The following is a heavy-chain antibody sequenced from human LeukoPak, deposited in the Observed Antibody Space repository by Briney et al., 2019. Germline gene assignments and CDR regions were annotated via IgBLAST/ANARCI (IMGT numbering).Heavy chain of an antibody. D-gene: IGHD6-13*01. CDR3: ARDSEAAGTVDY. V-gene: IGHV1-18*01. CDR1: GYTFTSYG. CDR2: ISAYNGNT. J-gene: IGHJ4*02. Sequence: ASVKVSCKASGYTFTSYGISWVRQAPGQGLEWMGWISAYNGNTNYAQKLQGRVTMTTDTSASTAYMELRSLRSDDTAVYYCARDSEAAGTVDYWGQGTLVTVSS.